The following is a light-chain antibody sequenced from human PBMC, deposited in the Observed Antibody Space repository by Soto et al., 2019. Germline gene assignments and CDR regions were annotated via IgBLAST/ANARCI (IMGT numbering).Light chain of an antibody. J-gene: IGKJ4*01. CDR1: QSILYSSNNKNY. CDR2: WAS. CDR3: QQYYSSPPT. V-gene: IGKV4-1*01. Sequence: DIVMTQSPDSLAVSLGERATINCKSSQSILYSSNNKNYLAWYQQKPGQPPKFLIYWASTRESGVPDRFSGSGSGTDFTLTISSLQAEDVAVYYCQQYYSSPPTFVGGTKVEIK.